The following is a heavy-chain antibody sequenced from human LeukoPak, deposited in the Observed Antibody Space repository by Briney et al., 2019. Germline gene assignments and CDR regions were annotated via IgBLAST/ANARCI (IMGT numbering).Heavy chain of an antibody. V-gene: IGHV3-30*03. J-gene: IGHJ3*02. CDR3: ATELRIAAAGFHAFYI. CDR2: TSYDGSYK. CDR1: GFTVSSNY. D-gene: IGHD6-13*01. Sequence: PGGSLRLSCAASGFTVSSNYMSWVRQAPGKGLEWVAFTSYDGSYKHCADSVQGRFTISRDNSKNTLYLQMNSLRAADTAVYYCATELRIAAAGFHAFYIWGQGTMVTVSS.